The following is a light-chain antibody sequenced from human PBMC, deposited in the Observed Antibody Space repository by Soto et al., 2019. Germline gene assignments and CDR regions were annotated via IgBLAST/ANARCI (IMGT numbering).Light chain of an antibody. CDR3: LQDYNYPLT. V-gene: IGKV1-5*01. CDR1: QSINAW. Sequence: DIQMTQSPSTLSASIGDRVTITCRASQSINAWLAWYQQKPGKAPKLLIYDVSTLDSGVPSRFSGSGSGTDFTLTISSLQPEDFATYYCLQDYNYPLTFGGGTKVDIK. CDR2: DVS. J-gene: IGKJ4*01.